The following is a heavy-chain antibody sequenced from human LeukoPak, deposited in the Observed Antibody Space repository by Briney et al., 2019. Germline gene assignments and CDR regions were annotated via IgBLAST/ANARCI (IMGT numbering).Heavy chain of an antibody. CDR1: GYSISSGYY. Sequence: SETLSLTCAVSGYSISSGYYWGWIRPPPGKGLEWIGSMYHSGSTYYNPSLKSRVTISVDTSKNQFSLNLSSVTAADTAVYYCARALGGGYYYFDYWGQGTLVTVSS. D-gene: IGHD3-16*01. V-gene: IGHV4-38-2*01. J-gene: IGHJ4*02. CDR3: ARALGGGYYYFDY. CDR2: MYHSGST.